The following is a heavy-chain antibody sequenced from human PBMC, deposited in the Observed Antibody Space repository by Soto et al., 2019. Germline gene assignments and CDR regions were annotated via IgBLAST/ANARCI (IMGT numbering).Heavy chain of an antibody. D-gene: IGHD5-12*01. Sequence: SETLSLTCAVSGGSISSSNWWSWVRQPPGKGLEWIGEIYHSGSTNYNPSLKSRVTILLDTSKNQLSLKLSSVTAADTAVYYCAAGGGLPRYYWGQGTLVTVSS. V-gene: IGHV4-4*02. J-gene: IGHJ4*02. CDR3: AAGGGLPRYY. CDR1: GGSISSSNW. CDR2: IYHSGST.